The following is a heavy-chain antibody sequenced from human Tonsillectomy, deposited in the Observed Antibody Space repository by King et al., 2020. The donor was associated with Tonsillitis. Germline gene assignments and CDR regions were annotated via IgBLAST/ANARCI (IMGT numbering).Heavy chain of an antibody. CDR2: INQDGSEK. J-gene: IGHJ6*02. CDR1: GFTFSSYW. D-gene: IGHD6-13*01. V-gene: IGHV3-7*03. Sequence: VQLVESGGGLVQPGGSLRLSCAASGFTFSSYWMSWVRRAPGKGLEWVANINQDGSEKYHVDSVKGRFTISRDNAEKSLHLQIYSLRAEDTAVYYCAGGDRGAAGHLYDYHGMDVWGQGTTVTVSS. CDR3: AGGDRGAAGHLYDYHGMDV.